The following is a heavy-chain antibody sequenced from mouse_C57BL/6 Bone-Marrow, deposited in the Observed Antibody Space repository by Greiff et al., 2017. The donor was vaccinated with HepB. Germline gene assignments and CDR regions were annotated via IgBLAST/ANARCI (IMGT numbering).Heavy chain of an antibody. D-gene: IGHD1-1*01. J-gene: IGHJ4*01. CDR3: ARLPITTVVATDAMDY. Sequence: EVQVVESGGGLVKPGGSLKLSCAASGFTFSSYTMSWVRQTPEKRLEWVATISGGGGNTYYPDSVKGRFTISRDNAKNTLYLQMSSLRSEDTALYYCARLPITTVVATDAMDYWGQGTSVTVSS. V-gene: IGHV5-9*01. CDR2: ISGGGGNT. CDR1: GFTFSSYT.